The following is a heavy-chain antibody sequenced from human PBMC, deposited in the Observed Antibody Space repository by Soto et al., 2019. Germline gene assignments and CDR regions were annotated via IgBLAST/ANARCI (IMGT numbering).Heavy chain of an antibody. D-gene: IGHD2-8*01. CDR1: GCTVSNAW. CDR3: TTDPGGGVTHREVPDF. V-gene: IGHV3-15*01. J-gene: IGHJ4*02. Sequence: XGSLRLSCAFSGCTVSNAWMSCVRHAPGKRLEWVGRFRSKSDGATIDYATPVKGRFTISRDDSQNTLYLQMNSLKTEDTAVYYCTTDPGGGVTHREVPDFWGQGTLVTVSS. CDR2: FRSKSDGATI.